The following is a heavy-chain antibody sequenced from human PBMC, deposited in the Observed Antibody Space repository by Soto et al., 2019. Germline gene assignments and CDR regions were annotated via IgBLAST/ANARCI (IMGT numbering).Heavy chain of an antibody. Sequence: GGSLRLSCAASGFTFSSYEMNWVRQAPGKGLEWVSYISSSGRTIYYADSVKGRFTISRDNAKNSLYLQMNSLRAEDTAVDYCARDLYYNYYYYGMDVWGQGTTVTVSS. CDR2: ISSSGRTI. CDR1: GFTFSSYE. V-gene: IGHV3-48*03. CDR3: ARDLYYNYYYYGMDV. J-gene: IGHJ6*02. D-gene: IGHD3-10*01.